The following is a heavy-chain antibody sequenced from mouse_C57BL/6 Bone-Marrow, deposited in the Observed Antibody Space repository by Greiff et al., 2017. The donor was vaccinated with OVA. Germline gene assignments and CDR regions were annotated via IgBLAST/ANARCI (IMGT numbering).Heavy chain of an antibody. J-gene: IGHJ3*01. CDR2: INPGSGGT. CDR1: GYAFTNYL. CDR3: ADDGYAV. Sequence: VKLQESGAELVRPGTSVKVSCKASGYAFTNYLLEWVKPRPGQGLEWIGVINPGSGGTNYNEKFKGKATLTADKSSSTAYMQLSSLTSEDSAVYFCADDGYAVWGQGTLVTVSA. V-gene: IGHV1-54*01. D-gene: IGHD2-3*01.